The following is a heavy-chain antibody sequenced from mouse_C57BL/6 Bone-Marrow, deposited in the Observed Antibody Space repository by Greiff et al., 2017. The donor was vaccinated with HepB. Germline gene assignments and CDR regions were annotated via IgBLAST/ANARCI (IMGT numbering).Heavy chain of an antibody. Sequence: VQLQQSGAELVRPGASVKLSCTASGFNIKDDYMHWVKQRPEQGLEWIGWIDPENGDNEYASKVQGKATITADTSSNTAYLQLSSLTSEDTAVYYCTTGRYYDYDDAMDYWGQGTSVTVSS. CDR1: GFNIKDDY. CDR2: IDPENGDN. J-gene: IGHJ4*01. CDR3: TTGRYYDYDDAMDY. V-gene: IGHV14-4*01. D-gene: IGHD2-4*01.